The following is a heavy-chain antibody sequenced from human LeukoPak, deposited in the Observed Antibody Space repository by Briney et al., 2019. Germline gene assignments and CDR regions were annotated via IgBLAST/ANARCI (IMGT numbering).Heavy chain of an antibody. CDR2: IIPIFGTA. V-gene: IGHV1-69*05. CDR1: GGTFSSYA. Sequence: ASVKVSCKASGGTFSSYAISWVRQAPGQELEWMGGIIPIFGTANYAQKFQGRVTITTDESTSTAYMELSSLRSEDTAVYYCARERAGIGWFDPWGQGTLVTVSS. J-gene: IGHJ5*02. CDR3: ARERAGIGWFDP. D-gene: IGHD6-13*01.